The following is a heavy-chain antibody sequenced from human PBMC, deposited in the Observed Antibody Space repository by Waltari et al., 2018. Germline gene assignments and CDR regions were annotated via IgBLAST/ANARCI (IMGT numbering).Heavy chain of an antibody. CDR3: ARDPHRIRSNVAFDI. D-gene: IGHD2-8*01. CDR2: TYYRSKWYK. Sequence: QVQLQQSGPGLVKPSQTLSLTCAISGDRVSSHLAALNWITQSPWRGLEWLGRTYYRSKWYKDYAVSVKSRITINPDTSENQFSLQLNSVTPEDTAVYYCARDPHRIRSNVAFDIWGQGTMVTVSS. J-gene: IGHJ3*02. V-gene: IGHV6-1*01. CDR1: GDRVSSHLAA.